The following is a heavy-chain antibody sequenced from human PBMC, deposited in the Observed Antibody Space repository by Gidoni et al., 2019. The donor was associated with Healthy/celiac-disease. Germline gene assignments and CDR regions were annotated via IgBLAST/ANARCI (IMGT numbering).Heavy chain of an antibody. CDR1: GGSIRSSSYY. V-gene: IGHV4-39*07. Sequence: QLQLPESCTGLVNPSETLSLTCPVSGGSIRSSSYYWGWIRQPPGKGLEWIGSIYYSGSTYYNPSLKSRVTISVDTSKNQFSLKLSSVTAADTAVYYCARDPVTMVRGVHWFDPWGQGTLGTVSS. D-gene: IGHD3-10*01. CDR2: IYYSGST. CDR3: ARDPVTMVRGVHWFDP. J-gene: IGHJ5*02.